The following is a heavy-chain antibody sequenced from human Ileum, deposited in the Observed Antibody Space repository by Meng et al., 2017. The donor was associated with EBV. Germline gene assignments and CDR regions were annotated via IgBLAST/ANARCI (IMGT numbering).Heavy chain of an antibody. J-gene: IGHJ5*02. D-gene: IGHD4/OR15-4a*01. V-gene: IGHV3-33*01. CDR2: IWYDGSDE. CDR3: ARQVPHDL. Sequence: QVGLVESGGGVVQPGRSLRLSCTGSGFTFSSQGMHWVRQAPGRGLEWVGLIWYDGSDEFYSDSVKGRFTISRDNSKNTVYLQMESLRVEDTAVYYCARQVPHDLWGQGTLVTVSS. CDR1: GFTFSSQG.